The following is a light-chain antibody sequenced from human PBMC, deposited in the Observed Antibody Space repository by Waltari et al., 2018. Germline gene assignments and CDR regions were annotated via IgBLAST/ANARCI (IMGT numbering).Light chain of an antibody. CDR3: QQYGSSPET. V-gene: IGKV3-20*01. CDR1: QSVTSSY. CDR2: DAS. Sequence: EIVLTQSPGTLSLSPGERATLSCRASQSVTSSYLAWYQQKPCQAPRLLIYDASSRATGIPDRFSGSGSVTDFTLTISRLESEDFAVYYCQQYGSSPETFGQGTKVEIK. J-gene: IGKJ1*01.